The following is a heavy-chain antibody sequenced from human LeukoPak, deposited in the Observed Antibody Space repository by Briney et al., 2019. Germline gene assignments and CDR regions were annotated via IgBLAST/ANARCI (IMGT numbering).Heavy chain of an antibody. CDR2: IYTSGST. CDR1: GGSISSGSYY. CDR3: ARSLGYCSGGSCFDS. V-gene: IGHV4-61*02. J-gene: IGHJ4*02. D-gene: IGHD2-15*01. Sequence: SETLSLTCTVSGGSISSGSYYWSWIRQPAGKGLEWIGRIYTSGSTNYNPSLKSRVTISVDTSKHQFSLKLSSVTAADTAVYYCARSLGYCSGGSCFDSWGQGTLVTVSS.